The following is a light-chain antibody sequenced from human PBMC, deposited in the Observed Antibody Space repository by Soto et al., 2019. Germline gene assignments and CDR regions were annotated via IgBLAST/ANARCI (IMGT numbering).Light chain of an antibody. Sequence: EIVLTQSPATLSLSPGERATLSCRTSQSVSSYLAWYQQKPGQAPRVLIYDASNRATGIPARFSGSGSGTDFTLTISSLEPDDFAVYYCQQRSNWPPRFTFGPGTKVDIK. V-gene: IGKV3-11*01. CDR2: DAS. CDR1: QSVSSY. J-gene: IGKJ3*01. CDR3: QQRSNWPPRFT.